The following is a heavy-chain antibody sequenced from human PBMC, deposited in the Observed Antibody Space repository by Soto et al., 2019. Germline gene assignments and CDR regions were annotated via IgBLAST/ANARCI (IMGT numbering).Heavy chain of an antibody. CDR1: GDSISAYS. Sequence: QVQLQVSAPGLVKPSETLSLTCTVSGDSISAYSWSWVRQPPGKGLEWIGNIHYNGNTKYNPSPKSRVTXSXEXSKXQFSLKLISVTAADTAKYFCAREGNLGRWLQPLDFWGQGTLVTVSS. J-gene: IGHJ4*02. D-gene: IGHD5-12*01. CDR3: AREGNLGRWLQPLDF. CDR2: IHYNGNT. V-gene: IGHV4-59*01.